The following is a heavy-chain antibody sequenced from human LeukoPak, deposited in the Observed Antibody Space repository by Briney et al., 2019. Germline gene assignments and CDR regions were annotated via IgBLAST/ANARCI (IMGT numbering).Heavy chain of an antibody. CDR3: ARGRLFIGSLRIYGMDV. Sequence: SETLSLTCAVYGGSFSGYYWSWIRQPPGKGLEWIGEINHSGSTNYNPSLKSRVTISVDTSKNQFSPKLSSVTAADTAVYYCARGRLFIGSLRIYGMDVWGKGTTVTVSS. CDR1: GGSFSGYY. J-gene: IGHJ6*04. V-gene: IGHV4-34*01. D-gene: IGHD2-21*01. CDR2: INHSGST.